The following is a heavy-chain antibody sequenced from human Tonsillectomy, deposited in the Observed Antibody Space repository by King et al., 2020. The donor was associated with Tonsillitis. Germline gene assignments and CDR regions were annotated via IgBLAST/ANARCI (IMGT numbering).Heavy chain of an antibody. CDR3: ASPFPVLKY. Sequence: VQLQESGPGLVKPSETLSLTCTVSGGVISSYYLSWILQPPGKGLEWLSYIYCSGSNNYNPSLKSRVTISVDTSKNQISLKLSSVTAADTAVYYCASPFPVLKYWGQGTLVTVSS. CDR1: GGVISSYY. J-gene: IGHJ4*02. V-gene: IGHV4-59*01. CDR2: IYCSGSN. D-gene: IGHD3-9*01.